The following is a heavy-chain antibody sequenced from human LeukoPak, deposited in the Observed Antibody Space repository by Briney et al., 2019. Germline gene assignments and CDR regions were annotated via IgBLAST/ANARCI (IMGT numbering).Heavy chain of an antibody. CDR1: GFTFSSYA. CDR3: AKGDYYDSSAYYPASFDY. CDR2: ISGSGGST. J-gene: IGHJ4*02. Sequence: GGSPRLSCAASGFTFSSYAMSWVRQAPGKGLEWVSAISGSGGSTYYADSVKGRFTISRDNSKNTLYLQMNSLRAEDTAVYYCAKGDYYDSSAYYPASFDYWGQGTLVTVSS. V-gene: IGHV3-23*01. D-gene: IGHD3-22*01.